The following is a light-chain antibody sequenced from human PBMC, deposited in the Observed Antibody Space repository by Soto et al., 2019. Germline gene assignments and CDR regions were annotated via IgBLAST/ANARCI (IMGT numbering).Light chain of an antibody. J-gene: IGKJ1*01. CDR2: GAY. V-gene: IGKV3-20*01. Sequence: THSPVTLSASPGEGATLSCRASQSVINSCVAWYQQKPGQAPRLLIYGAYNRATGIPDRFSGSGSGTDFTLTISRLEPEDFAVYYCQQYGSSGTFGQGTKV. CDR1: QSVINSC. CDR3: QQYGSSGT.